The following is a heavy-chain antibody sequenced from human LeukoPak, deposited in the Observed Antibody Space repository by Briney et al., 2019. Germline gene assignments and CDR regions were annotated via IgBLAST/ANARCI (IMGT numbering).Heavy chain of an antibody. V-gene: IGHV4-59*01. CDR2: IYYSGRT. J-gene: IGHJ5*02. CDR1: GGSISSYY. CDR3: ARGDWGYCSGGSCPNWFDP. D-gene: IGHD2-15*01. Sequence: SSQTLSLTCTVSGGSISSYYWSWIRQPPGKGLEWIGYIYYSGRTNYNPYHKSRVTISVDTSNNQDSLKLSSVTAADTAVYYCARGDWGYCSGGSCPNWFDPWGQGTLVTVSS.